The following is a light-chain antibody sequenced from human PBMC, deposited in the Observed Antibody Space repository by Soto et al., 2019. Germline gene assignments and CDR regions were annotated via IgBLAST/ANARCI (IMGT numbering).Light chain of an antibody. J-gene: IGKJ4*01. V-gene: IGKV3-20*01. CDR3: QQYGRSPLT. CDR2: GAS. CDR1: QSVSNNY. Sequence: EIVLTHFPGTLSLSPGERATLSCRASQSVSNNYLAWYQQKPGQAPRLVIFGASTRATGIPDRFSGSGSGTDFTLTISRLEPEDFAVYYCQQYGRSPLTFGGGTKVDIK.